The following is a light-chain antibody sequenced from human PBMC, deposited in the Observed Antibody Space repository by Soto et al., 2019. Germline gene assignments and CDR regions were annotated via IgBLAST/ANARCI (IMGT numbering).Light chain of an antibody. Sequence: EILMTQSPVTLSVSPGERATLSCRSSQSVNSNYLAWYQQKPGQAPRLLIYAASSRAAGFPDRFSGSGSETDFTLTISRLEPEDFAVYYCQQYGISLITFGQGTRLEIK. CDR3: QQYGISLIT. CDR1: QSVNSNY. J-gene: IGKJ5*01. V-gene: IGKV3-20*01. CDR2: AAS.